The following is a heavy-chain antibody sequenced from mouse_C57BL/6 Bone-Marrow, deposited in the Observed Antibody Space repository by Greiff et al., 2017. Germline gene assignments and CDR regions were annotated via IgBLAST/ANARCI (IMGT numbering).Heavy chain of an antibody. J-gene: IGHJ2*01. CDR1: GYSITSGYY. CDR3: ATFDYGSSWYDY. Sequence: EVQLQESGPGLVKPSQSLSLTCSVTGYSITSGYYWNWIRQFPGNKLEWMGYISYDGSNNYNPSLKNRISITRDTSKNQFFLKLNSVTTEDTATYYCATFDYGSSWYDYWGQGTTLTVAS. D-gene: IGHD1-1*01. V-gene: IGHV3-6*01. CDR2: ISYDGSN.